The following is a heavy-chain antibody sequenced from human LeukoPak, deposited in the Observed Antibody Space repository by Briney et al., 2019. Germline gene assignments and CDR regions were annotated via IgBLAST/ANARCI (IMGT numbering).Heavy chain of an antibody. V-gene: IGHV1-46*01. CDR1: GDTFTNYA. CDR2: INPSGGST. D-gene: IGHD1-26*01. J-gene: IGHJ4*02. Sequence: ASVKVSCKASGDTFTNYAVNWVRQAPGQGLEWMGIINPSGGSTSYAQKFQGRVTMTRDTSTSTVYMELSSLRSEDTAVYYCARVFVYSGSYYTFDYSGQGTLVTVSS. CDR3: ARVFVYSGSYYTFDY.